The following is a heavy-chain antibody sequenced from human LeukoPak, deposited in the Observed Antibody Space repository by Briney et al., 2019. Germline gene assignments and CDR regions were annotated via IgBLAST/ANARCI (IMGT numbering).Heavy chain of an antibody. J-gene: IGHJ5*02. CDR3: ARESMHYYDSSGYYPGP. CDR2: INPSGGST. Sequence: ASVTVSCKASGYTFASYYMHWVRQAPGQGLEWMGIINPSGGSTSYAQKFQGRVTMTRDTSTSTVYMELSSLRSEDTAVYYCARESMHYYDSSGYYPGPWGQGTLVTVSS. V-gene: IGHV1-46*01. CDR1: GYTFASYY. D-gene: IGHD3-22*01.